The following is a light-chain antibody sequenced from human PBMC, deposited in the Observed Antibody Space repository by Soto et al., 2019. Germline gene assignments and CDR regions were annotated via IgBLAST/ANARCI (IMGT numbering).Light chain of an antibody. Sequence: QSVLTQPPSASGTPGQRVTISCSGSSSNIGSNYVYWYQQLPGTAPKLLIYRNNQRPSGVPDRFSGSKSGTSASLAISGLRSEDEADYYCAAWDDSLSGPSYVFGTGTKPPS. V-gene: IGLV1-47*01. CDR2: RNN. J-gene: IGLJ1*01. CDR3: AAWDDSLSGPSYV. CDR1: SSNIGSNY.